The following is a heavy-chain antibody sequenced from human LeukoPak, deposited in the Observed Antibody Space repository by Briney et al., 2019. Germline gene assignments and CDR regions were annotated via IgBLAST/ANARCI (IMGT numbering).Heavy chain of an antibody. CDR2: TSNIGDII. CDR1: GFTFSNYE. CDR3: AKDATAVVGTVYMDV. D-gene: IGHD6-13*01. Sequence: GGSLRLFCAASGFTFSNYEMNWVRQAPGKGLEWISHTSNIGDIIHYADSVEGRFTISRDNAKNSLYLQMNSLRAEDTAVYYCAKDATAVVGTVYMDVWGKGTTVTISS. V-gene: IGHV3-48*03. J-gene: IGHJ6*03.